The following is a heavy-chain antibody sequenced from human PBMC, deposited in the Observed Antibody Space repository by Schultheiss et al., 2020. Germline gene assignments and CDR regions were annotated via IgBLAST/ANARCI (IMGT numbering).Heavy chain of an antibody. CDR3: AREQWLGRGFDY. D-gene: IGHD6-19*01. J-gene: IGHJ4*02. CDR1: GGSISSYY. CDR2: IYTSGST. V-gene: IGHV4-4*07. Sequence: SETLSLTCTVSGGSISSYYWSWIRQPAGKGLEWIGRIYTSGSTNYNPSLKSRVTISIDTSKNQFSLKLNSVTAADTAVYYCAREQWLGRGFDYWGQGTLVTVSS.